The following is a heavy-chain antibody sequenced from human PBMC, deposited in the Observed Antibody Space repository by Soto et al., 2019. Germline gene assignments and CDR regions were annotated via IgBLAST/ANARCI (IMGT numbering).Heavy chain of an antibody. CDR2: IKPDESEK. Sequence: EVQLVESGGGLVQPGGSLRLSCTASGFTFSDSWMTWVRQAPGKGLEWVARIKPDESEKKYADSVKGRFSFSRDNAKNSMYLQMESLRGEDTAVYYCVRSGSNYASWGQGTLVTVSS. CDR1: GFTFSDSW. V-gene: IGHV3-7*01. CDR3: VRSGSNYAS. J-gene: IGHJ5*02. D-gene: IGHD4-4*01.